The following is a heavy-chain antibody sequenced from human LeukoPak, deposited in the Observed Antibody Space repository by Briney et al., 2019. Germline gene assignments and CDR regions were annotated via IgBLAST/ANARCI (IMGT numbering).Heavy chain of an antibody. CDR3: ARRAGAYTHPYDY. D-gene: IGHD3-16*01. Sequence: GGSLRLSCTVSGFTVSSNSMSWVRQAPGKGLEWVSFIYSAGSIYYSDSVKGRFTISIDNSKNTLYLQMNSLRAEDTAVYYCARRAGAYTHPYDYWGQGTLVTASS. J-gene: IGHJ4*02. CDR1: GFTVSSNS. CDR2: IYSAGSI. V-gene: IGHV3-53*01.